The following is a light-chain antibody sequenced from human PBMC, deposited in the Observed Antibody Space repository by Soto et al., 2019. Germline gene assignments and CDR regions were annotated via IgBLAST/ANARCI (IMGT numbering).Light chain of an antibody. CDR1: QGVSSSY. CDR2: GAS. V-gene: IGKV3-20*01. J-gene: IGKJ1*01. Sequence: EIVLTQSPGTLSLSPGERATLSCRASQGVSSSYLAWYQQKPGQAPSLLIFGASNRATGIPDRFSGSGSGTDFNFTIGRLEPEDFAMYYCQQYSDSPPTFGQGTKVDIK. CDR3: QQYSDSPPT.